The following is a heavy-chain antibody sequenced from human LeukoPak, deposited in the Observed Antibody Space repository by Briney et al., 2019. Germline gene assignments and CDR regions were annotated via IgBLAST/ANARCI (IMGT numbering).Heavy chain of an antibody. CDR3: VYGPNHYYFDH. CDR1: GGSISGYY. D-gene: IGHD3-16*01. J-gene: IGHJ4*02. Sequence: SETLSLTCTVSGGSISGYYYTWIRQPPGKDLEWIGYLYYSGSTNYNTSLKSRVTISLATSMKQFSLNLRSVTAADAAVYFCVYGPNHYYFDHWGQGALVTVSS. V-gene: IGHV4-59*01. CDR2: LYYSGST.